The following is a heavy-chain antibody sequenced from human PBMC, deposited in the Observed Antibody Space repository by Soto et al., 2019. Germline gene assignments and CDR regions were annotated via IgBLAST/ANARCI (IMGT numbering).Heavy chain of an antibody. D-gene: IGHD2-21*02. V-gene: IGHV3-30*18. CDR2: ISYDGSDK. J-gene: IGHJ1*01. CDR1: GFTFSSYA. CDR3: AKDKGLIVVVTAIPGYFQN. Sequence: QVQLVESGGGVVQPGRSLRLSCAASGFTFSSYAMHWVRQAPGKGLEWVAAISYDGSDKYYADSVKGRFTISRDNSKNTLYLQMNSLRAEDTAVYYCAKDKGLIVVVTAIPGYFQNWGQGTLVTVSS.